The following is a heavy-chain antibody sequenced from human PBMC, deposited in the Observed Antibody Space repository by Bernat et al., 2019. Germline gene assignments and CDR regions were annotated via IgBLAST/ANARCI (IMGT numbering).Heavy chain of an antibody. J-gene: IGHJ6*02. D-gene: IGHD3-22*01. CDR2: ISYDGSNK. CDR1: GFTFSSYA. V-gene: IGHV3-30-3*01. CDR3: ARDRVNYYDSSGYYYYYYGMDV. Sequence: QVQLVESGGGVVQPGRSLRLSCAASGFTFSSYAMHWVRQAPGKVLEWVAVISYDGSNKYYADSVKGRFTISRDNSKNTLYLQMNSLRAEDTAVYYCARDRVNYYDSSGYYYYYYGMDVWGQGTTVTVSS.